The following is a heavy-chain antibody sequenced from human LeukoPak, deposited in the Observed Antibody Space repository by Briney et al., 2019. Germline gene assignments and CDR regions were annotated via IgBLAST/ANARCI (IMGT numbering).Heavy chain of an antibody. Sequence: GGSLRLSCAASGFTVITSFMSWVRQAPGKGLEWVSVIYNDGTTYYADSVKGRFTISRDNAKNSLYLQMNSLRAEDTAVYYCARIGISGGGYDYWGQGTLVTVSS. CDR2: IYNDGTT. CDR1: GFTVITSF. CDR3: ARIGISGGGYDY. J-gene: IGHJ4*02. D-gene: IGHD3-16*01. V-gene: IGHV3-66*01.